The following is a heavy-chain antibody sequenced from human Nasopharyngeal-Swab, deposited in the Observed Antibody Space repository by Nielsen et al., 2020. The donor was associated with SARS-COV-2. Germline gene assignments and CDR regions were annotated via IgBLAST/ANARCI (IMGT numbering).Heavy chain of an antibody. CDR3: ARDGSAAGAMSAFDI. D-gene: IGHD6-13*01. Sequence: SETLSLTCTVSGGSVSSANWRSWVRQPPGKRLEWIGDMYHSGSTAYNPSLKSRVTISVDKSKNQLSLKVFSVTAADTGVYYCARDGSAAGAMSAFDIWGQGTMVTVSS. V-gene: IGHV4-4*02. CDR2: MYHSGST. CDR1: GGSVSSANW. J-gene: IGHJ3*02.